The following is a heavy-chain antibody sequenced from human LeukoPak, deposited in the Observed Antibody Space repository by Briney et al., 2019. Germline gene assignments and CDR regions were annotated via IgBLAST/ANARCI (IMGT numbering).Heavy chain of an antibody. J-gene: IGHJ6*03. CDR1: GFTFSSYS. CDR3: ARDFGVLPAAMNRYYYYMDV. CDR2: ISSSSSYI. V-gene: IGHV3-21*01. D-gene: IGHD2-2*01. Sequence: PGGSLRLSCAASGFTFSSYSMNWVRQAPGKGLERVSSISSSSSYIYYADSVKGRFTISRDNAKNSLYLQMNSLRVEDTAVYYCARDFGVLPAAMNRYYYYMDVWGKGTTVTVSS.